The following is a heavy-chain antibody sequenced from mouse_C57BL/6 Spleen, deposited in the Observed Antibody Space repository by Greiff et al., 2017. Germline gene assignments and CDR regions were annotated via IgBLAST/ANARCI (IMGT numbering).Heavy chain of an antibody. CDR1: GYTFTSYT. J-gene: IGHJ4*01. CDR3: ARDRDYGSRGEYYAMDY. CDR2: IHPSSGYT. D-gene: IGHD1-1*01. Sequence: QVQLQQSGAELARPGASVKMSCKASGYTFTSYTMHWVKQRPGQGLEWIGYIHPSSGYTKYNQKFKDKATLTAAKSSSTAYMQLSSLTSEDSAVYYCARDRDYGSRGEYYAMDYWGQGTSVTVSA. V-gene: IGHV1-4*01.